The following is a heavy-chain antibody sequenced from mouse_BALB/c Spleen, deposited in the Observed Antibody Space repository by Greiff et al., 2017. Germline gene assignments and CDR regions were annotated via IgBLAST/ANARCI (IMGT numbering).Heavy chain of an antibody. D-gene: IGHD2-1*01. V-gene: IGHV2-9*02. CDR3: ARAGGKPFAY. CDR1: GFSLTSYG. J-gene: IGHJ3*01. CDR2: IWAGGST. Sequence: VQLQESGPGLVAPSQSLSITCTVSGFSLTSYGVHWVRQPPGKGLEWLGVIWAGGSTNYNSALMSRLSISKDNSKSQVFLKMNSLQTDDTAMYYCARAGGKPFAYWGQGTLVTVSA.